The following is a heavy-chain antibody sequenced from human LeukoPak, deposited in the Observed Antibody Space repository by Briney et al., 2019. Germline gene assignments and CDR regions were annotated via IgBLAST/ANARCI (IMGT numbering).Heavy chain of an antibody. CDR2: VLYDGSKK. CDR1: RFPFSSYW. Sequence: GGSLRLSCAASRFPFSSYWMSWVRQAPGKGLEWVALVLYDGSKKYYADSVKGRFTLSRDNAKNTVSLQMNSLRAEDTGVYYCARAPSEIGGYYPEYFRHWGQGTLVIVSS. CDR3: ARAPSEIGGYYPEYFRH. D-gene: IGHD3-22*01. V-gene: IGHV3-30*03. J-gene: IGHJ1*01.